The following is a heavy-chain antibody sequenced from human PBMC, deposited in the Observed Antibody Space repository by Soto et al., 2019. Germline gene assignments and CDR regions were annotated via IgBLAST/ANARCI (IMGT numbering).Heavy chain of an antibody. CDR1: GYTFTSYG. J-gene: IGHJ5*02. CDR2: ISAYNGNT. V-gene: IGHV1-18*01. D-gene: IGHD3-22*01. Sequence: QVQLVQSGAEVKKPGASVKVSCKASGYTFTSYGISWVRQAPGQGLEWMGWISAYNGNTNYAQKLQGRVTMTTGTTTSTDYLALRSLRSDDTAVYYCAKGTYYYDSIGSRGGFDPWGQGTLVTVSS. CDR3: AKGTYYYDSIGSRGGFDP.